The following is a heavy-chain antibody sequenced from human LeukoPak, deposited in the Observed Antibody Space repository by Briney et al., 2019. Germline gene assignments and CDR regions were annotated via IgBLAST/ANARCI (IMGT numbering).Heavy chain of an antibody. Sequence: GGSLRLSCAASGFTFSSYWMSWVRQAPGKGLEWVANIKQDGSEKYYVDSVKGRFTISRDNAKNSLYLQMNSLRVEDTAVYYCARARFETTVTALVRKKNYYYYYMDVWGKGTTVTVSS. J-gene: IGHJ6*03. CDR3: ARARFETTVTALVRKKNYYYYYMDV. D-gene: IGHD4-17*01. CDR2: IKQDGSEK. CDR1: GFTFSSYW. V-gene: IGHV3-7*01.